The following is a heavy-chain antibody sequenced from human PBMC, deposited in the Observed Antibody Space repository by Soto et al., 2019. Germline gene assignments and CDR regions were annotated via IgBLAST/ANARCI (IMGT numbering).Heavy chain of an antibody. V-gene: IGHV5-10-1*01. CDR3: AGNYDIFTGHYGMGV. CDR1: GYSFTSYW. D-gene: IGHD3-9*01. CDR2: IDPSDSYT. Sequence: GESLKISCKGSGYSFTSYWISWVRQMPGKGLERMGRIDPSDSYTNYSPSFQGHVTISADKSISTAYLQWSSLKASDTAMYYCAGNYDIFTGHYGMGVWGQGTTVTVSS. J-gene: IGHJ6*02.